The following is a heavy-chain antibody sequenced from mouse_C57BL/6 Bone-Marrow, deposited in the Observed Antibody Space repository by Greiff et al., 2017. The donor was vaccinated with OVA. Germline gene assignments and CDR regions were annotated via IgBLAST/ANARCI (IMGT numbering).Heavy chain of an antibody. J-gene: IGHJ2*01. D-gene: IGHD1-1*02. V-gene: IGHV8-12*01. CDR1: GFSLSTSGMG. CDR2: IYWDDDK. CDR3: ARRASYGHFDD. Sequence: QVPLQVSGPGILQPSPTLSLSCSSSGFSLSTSGMGVSWIRQPSGKGLVWLVHIYWDDDKRYNPSLKSRPTISKDTSRNHVFLKITSVDTADTAADYCARRASYGHFDDWGKGTTLTVSS.